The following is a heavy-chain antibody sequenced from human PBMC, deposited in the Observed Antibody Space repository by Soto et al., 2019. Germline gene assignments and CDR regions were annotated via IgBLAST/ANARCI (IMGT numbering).Heavy chain of an antibody. CDR2: IYYSGST. CDR3: ASDISCGGSCHYFDY. V-gene: IGHV4-31*03. D-gene: IGHD2-15*01. CDR1: GGSISSDGNY. Sequence: QVQLQESGPGLVKPSQTLSLTCTVSGGSISSDGNYWSWIRQHPGKGLEWIGYIYYSGSTYYNPSLKSRVTISGDTSKNQFSLKLSSVTAADTAVYYCASDISCGGSCHYFDYWGQGTLVTVSS. J-gene: IGHJ4*02.